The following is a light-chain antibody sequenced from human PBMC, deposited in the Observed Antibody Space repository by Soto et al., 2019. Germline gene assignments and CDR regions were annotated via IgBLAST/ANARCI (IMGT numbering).Light chain of an antibody. Sequence: EIVMTQSPATLSVSPGERATLSCRASQSVSSNLAWYQQKPGQAPRLLIYGASTRATGIPARFSGSGSGTDFTLTISSLEPEDFAVYYCQQRSNWPITFGQGTRLETK. J-gene: IGKJ5*01. V-gene: IGKV3-11*01. CDR1: QSVSSN. CDR3: QQRSNWPIT. CDR2: GAS.